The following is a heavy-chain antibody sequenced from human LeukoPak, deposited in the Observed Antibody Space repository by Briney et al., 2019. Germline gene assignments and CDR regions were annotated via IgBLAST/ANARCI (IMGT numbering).Heavy chain of an antibody. V-gene: IGHV4-39*01. J-gene: IGHJ6*02. Sequence: PSETLSLTCTVSGGSISSSSYYWGWIRQPPGTGLEWIGSIYYSGSTYYNPSLKSRVTISVDTSKNQFSLKLSSVTAADTAVYYCASMSGYCSSTSCYASDYYYYGMDVWGQGTTVTVSS. CDR1: GGSISSSSYY. CDR2: IYYSGST. CDR3: ASMSGYCSSTSCYASDYYYYGMDV. D-gene: IGHD2-2*03.